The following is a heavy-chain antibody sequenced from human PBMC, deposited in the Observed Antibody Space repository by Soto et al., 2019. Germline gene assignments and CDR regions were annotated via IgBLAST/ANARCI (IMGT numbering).Heavy chain of an antibody. CDR3: ARDGYYYDSSGYQRVYYFDY. J-gene: IGHJ4*02. CDR1: GGYIISSSYY. V-gene: IGHV4-39*07. D-gene: IGHD3-22*01. CDR2: IYYSGST. Sequence: PSETLSVTCTVAGGYIISSSYYWGWIRQPPGKGLEWIGSIYYSGSTNYNPSLKSRVTISVDTSKNQFSLKLSSVTAADTAVYYCARDGYYYDSSGYQRVYYFDYWGQGTLVTVSS.